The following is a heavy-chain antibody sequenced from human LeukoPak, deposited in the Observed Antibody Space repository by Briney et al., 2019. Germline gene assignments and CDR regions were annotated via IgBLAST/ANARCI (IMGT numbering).Heavy chain of an antibody. CDR1: GFTFSSYS. D-gene: IGHD6-6*01. CDR3: AREFVYSSSAGQVYYYYYMDV. CDR2: ISSSSST. J-gene: IGHJ6*03. Sequence: PGGSLRLSCAASGFTFSSYSMNWVRQAPGKGLEWVSHISSSSSTYYAESVKGRFTISRDNAKNSLYLQMNSLRAEDTAVYYCAREFVYSSSAGQVYYYYYMDVWGKGTTVTVSS. V-gene: IGHV3-48*04.